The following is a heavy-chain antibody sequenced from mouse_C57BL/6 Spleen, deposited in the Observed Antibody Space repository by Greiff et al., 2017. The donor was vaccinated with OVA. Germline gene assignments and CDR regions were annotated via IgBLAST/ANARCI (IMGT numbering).Heavy chain of an antibody. V-gene: IGHV3-6*01. CDR1: GYSITSGYY. J-gene: IGHJ1*03. CDR2: ISYDGSN. CDR3: ARVARYFDV. D-gene: IGHD1-3*01. Sequence: EVKLVESGPGLVKPSQSLSLTCSVTGYSITSGYYWNWIRQFPGNKLEWMGYISYDGSNNYNPSLKNRISITRDTSKNQFFLKLNSVTTEDTATYYCARVARYFDVWGTGTTVTVSS.